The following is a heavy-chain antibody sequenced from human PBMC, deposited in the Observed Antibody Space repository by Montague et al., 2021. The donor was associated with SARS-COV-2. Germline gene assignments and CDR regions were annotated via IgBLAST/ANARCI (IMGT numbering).Heavy chain of an antibody. J-gene: IGHJ6*02. Sequence: SLRLSCAASGFTFSSYGMHWVRQAPGKGLEWVAVIWYDRSKNYYADSVKGRFTISRDNSKNTLYLQMNTLRAEDTAVYYCARDSSSGSDWYYYYGMDFWGQGTTVTVSS. CDR3: ARDSSSGSDWYYYYGMDF. CDR1: GFTFSSYG. V-gene: IGHV3-33*01. D-gene: IGHD6-13*01. CDR2: IWYDRSKN.